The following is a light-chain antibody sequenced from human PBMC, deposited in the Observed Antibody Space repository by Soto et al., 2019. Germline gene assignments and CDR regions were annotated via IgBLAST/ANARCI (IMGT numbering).Light chain of an antibody. Sequence: EIVLTQSPGTLSLSPGERATLSCRASQSLSSIYLAWYQQKPGQAPRLLIYGASSRATGIPERFSGSGSGTDFPLTISRLEPEDFAVYYCQQYGSSPGTFGQGTKVEIK. CDR2: GAS. CDR1: QSLSSIY. J-gene: IGKJ1*01. V-gene: IGKV3-20*01. CDR3: QQYGSSPGT.